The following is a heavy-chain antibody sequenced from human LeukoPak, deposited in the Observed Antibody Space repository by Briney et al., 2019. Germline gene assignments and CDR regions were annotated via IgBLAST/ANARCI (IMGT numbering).Heavy chain of an antibody. Sequence: GESLKISCKGSGYSFTSYWIGWVRQMPGKGLEWMGIIYPGDSDTRYSPSFQGQVTISADKSISTAYLQWSSLKASDTAMYYCARINYYYDSSGQAPNEPFYYYYYYMDVWGKGTTVTISS. D-gene: IGHD3-22*01. V-gene: IGHV5-51*01. CDR2: IYPGDSDT. J-gene: IGHJ6*03. CDR1: GYSFTSYW. CDR3: ARINYYYDSSGQAPNEPFYYYYYYMDV.